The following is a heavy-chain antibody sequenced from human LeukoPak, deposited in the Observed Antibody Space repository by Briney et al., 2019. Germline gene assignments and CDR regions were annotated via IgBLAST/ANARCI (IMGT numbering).Heavy chain of an antibody. V-gene: IGHV3-48*03. CDR2: ISSSGSTI. Sequence: GGSLRLSCAASGFTFSSYEMNWVRQAPGKGLEWVSYISSSGSTIYYADSVKGRFTISRDNSKNTLYLQMNSLRPEDTAVYFCARDGVPFGSGSYFDCWGQGTLVTVSS. D-gene: IGHD3-10*01. J-gene: IGHJ4*02. CDR1: GFTFSSYE. CDR3: ARDGVPFGSGSYFDC.